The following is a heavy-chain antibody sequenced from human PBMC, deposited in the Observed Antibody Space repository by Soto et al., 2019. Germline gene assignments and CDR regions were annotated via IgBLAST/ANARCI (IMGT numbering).Heavy chain of an antibody. V-gene: IGHV1-24*01. J-gene: IGHJ4*02. Sequence: GASVKVSCKASGYTFAVSALHWVRQAPGKGLEWMGGFDPEDGETIYAQKFQGRVTMTEDTSTDTAYMELSSLRSEDTAVYYCATERGGPDYWGQGTLVTVSS. CDR2: FDPEDGET. CDR3: ATERGGPDY. CDR1: GYTFAVSA.